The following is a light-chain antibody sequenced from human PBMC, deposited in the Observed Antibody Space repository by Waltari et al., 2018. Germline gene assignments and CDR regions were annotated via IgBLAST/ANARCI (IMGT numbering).Light chain of an antibody. CDR1: SSDVGGYYA. CDR3: SSYTRSGTL. CDR2: AAP. V-gene: IGLV2-14*01. J-gene: IGLJ3*02. Sequence: QSALPQPASLSGSPGRTITISCTGTSSDVGGYYASPCYQQHPAKAPKLLIYAAPNRPSGVSKRFSGSTSGHTASLTISGLQAEDEADYYCSSYTRSGTLFGGGTKLTVL.